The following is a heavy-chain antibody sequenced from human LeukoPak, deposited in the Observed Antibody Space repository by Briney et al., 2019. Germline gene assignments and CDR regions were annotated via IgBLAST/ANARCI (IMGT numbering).Heavy chain of an antibody. CDR2: ISYDGSNR. D-gene: IGHD1-26*01. CDR1: AFTFSSYG. J-gene: IGHJ4*02. Sequence: GGSLRLSCAASAFTFSSYGMHWVRQAPGKGLEWVAVISYDGSNRYYADSVKGRFTISRDNSKNTLYLQMNSLRAEDTAVYYCAKANGVVGATLDYWGQGTLVTVSS. CDR3: AKANGVVGATLDY. V-gene: IGHV3-30*18.